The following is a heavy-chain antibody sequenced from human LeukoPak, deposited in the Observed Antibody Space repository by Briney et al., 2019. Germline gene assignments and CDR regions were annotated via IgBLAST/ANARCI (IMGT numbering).Heavy chain of an antibody. V-gene: IGHV4-59*01. D-gene: IGHD3-10*01. CDR1: GGSISSYY. J-gene: IGHJ4*02. Sequence: SETLSLTCTVSGGSISSYYWSWIRQPPGKGLEWIGYIYYSGSTNYNPSLKSRVTISVDTSKNQFSLKLSSVIAADTAVYYCARGFGEFSEYYFDYWGQGTLVTVSS. CDR2: IYYSGST. CDR3: ARGFGEFSEYYFDY.